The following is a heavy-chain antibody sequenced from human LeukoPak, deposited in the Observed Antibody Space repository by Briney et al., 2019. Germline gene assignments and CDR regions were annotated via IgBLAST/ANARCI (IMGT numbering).Heavy chain of an antibody. V-gene: IGHV1-46*01. CDR3: ARDLLPNSMIVVVSYAFDI. D-gene: IGHD3-22*01. Sequence: ASVKVSCKASGYTLTSYYMHWVRQAPGQGREWMGVINPSGGSTSYAQKFQGRVTMTRDTSTSTVYMELSSLRSEDTAVYYCARDLLPNSMIVVVSYAFDIWGQGTMVTVSS. J-gene: IGHJ3*02. CDR2: INPSGGST. CDR1: GYTLTSYY.